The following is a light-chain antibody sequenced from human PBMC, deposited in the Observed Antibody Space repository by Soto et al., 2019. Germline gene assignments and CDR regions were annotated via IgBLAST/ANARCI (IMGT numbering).Light chain of an antibody. CDR2: AAS. CDR3: QKYNSAPRM. J-gene: IGKJ1*01. CDR1: QGIANY. V-gene: IGKV1-27*01. Sequence: DIQMTQSPSSLSVSVGDRVTITCRASQGIANYLAWYQQKPSKVPQLLIYAASTLQSGVPSRFSGSGSGTDFTLTISSLQPEDVATYYCQKYNSAPRMFGQGTKVDIK.